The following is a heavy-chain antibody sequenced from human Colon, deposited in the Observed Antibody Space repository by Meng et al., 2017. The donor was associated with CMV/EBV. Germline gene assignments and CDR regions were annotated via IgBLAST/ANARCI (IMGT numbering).Heavy chain of an antibody. D-gene: IGHD2-21*01. CDR3: ARGGDSGSYGGDLDY. J-gene: IGHJ4*02. Sequence: SVKVSCKASGGTFSSYAISWVRQAPGQGLEWMGGIIPIFGTANYAQKFQGRVTITTDESTSTAYMELSSLRSEDTAVYYCARGGDSGSYGGDLDYWGQGTLVTVSS. V-gene: IGHV1-69*05. CDR1: GGTFSSYA. CDR2: IIPIFGTA.